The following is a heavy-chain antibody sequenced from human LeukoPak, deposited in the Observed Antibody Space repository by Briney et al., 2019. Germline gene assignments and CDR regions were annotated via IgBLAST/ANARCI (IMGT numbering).Heavy chain of an antibody. J-gene: IGHJ3*02. D-gene: IGHD6-13*01. CDR1: GFTCSSHA. Sequence: GGSLRLSCAASGFTCSSHAMSWVRQAPGKGLEWVSAISGSGGSTYYADSVKGRFTISRDNAKNSLYLQMNSLRAEDTAVYYCARDGNPSGIADQWAFDIWGQGTMVTVSS. CDR3: ARDGNPSGIADQWAFDI. CDR2: ISGSGGST. V-gene: IGHV3-23*01.